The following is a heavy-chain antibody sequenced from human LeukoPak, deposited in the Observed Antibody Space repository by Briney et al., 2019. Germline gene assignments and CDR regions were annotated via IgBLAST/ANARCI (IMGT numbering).Heavy chain of an antibody. CDR2: ISGDGGST. D-gene: IGHD3-16*01. Sequence: GGLRRLSYAATGFNFGDYAMHRVRQAPGQGLKWVSLISGDGGSTYYADSVKGRFTISRDNSKNSLYLQMNSLRTEDTALYYCAKDIAGQGVEAFDIWGQGTMVTVSS. CDR3: AKDIAGQGVEAFDI. CDR1: GFNFGDYA. J-gene: IGHJ3*02. V-gene: IGHV3-43*02.